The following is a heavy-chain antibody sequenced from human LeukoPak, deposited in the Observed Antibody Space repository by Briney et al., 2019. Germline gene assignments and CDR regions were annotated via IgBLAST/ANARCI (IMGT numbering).Heavy chain of an antibody. CDR1: GGSISSYY. V-gene: IGHV4-4*07. D-gene: IGHD3-22*01. J-gene: IGHJ4*02. CDR3: VRDEANSGYPDY. CDR2: IHSSGII. Sequence: PSETLSLTCTVSGGSISSYYWSWIRQPVGKAPEWIGRIHSSGIINYNPSPKSRVTISLDYSNNQVSLKLNYMTAADTAVYYCVRDEANSGYPDYWGQGTLATVSS.